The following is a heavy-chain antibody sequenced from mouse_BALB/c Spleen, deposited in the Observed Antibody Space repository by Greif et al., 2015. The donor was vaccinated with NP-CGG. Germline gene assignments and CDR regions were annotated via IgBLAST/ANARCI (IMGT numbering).Heavy chain of an antibody. CDR3: ARVYYGSSENY. V-gene: IGHV14-3*02. Sequence: VQLQQSGAELVKPGASVKLSCTASGFNIKDTYMHWVKQRPEQGLEWIGRIDPANGNTKYDPKFQGKATITADTSSNTAYLQLSSLTSEDTAVYYCARVYYGSSENYWGQGTTLTVSS. J-gene: IGHJ2*01. CDR1: GFNIKDTY. CDR2: IDPANGNT. D-gene: IGHD1-1*01.